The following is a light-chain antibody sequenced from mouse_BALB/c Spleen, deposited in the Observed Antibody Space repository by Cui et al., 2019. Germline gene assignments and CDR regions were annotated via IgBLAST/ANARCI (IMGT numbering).Light chain of an antibody. CDR3: QQYNSYPFT. V-gene: IGKV6-15*01. Sequence: DIVMTQSQKFMSTSVGDRVSVTCKASQNVGTNVAWYQQKPGKSPKALIYSASYRYSGVPDRLTGSGSGTDFTLTISNVQSEDLAEYFCQQYNSYPFTFGSGTKLEIK. J-gene: IGKJ4*01. CDR2: SAS. CDR1: QNVGTN.